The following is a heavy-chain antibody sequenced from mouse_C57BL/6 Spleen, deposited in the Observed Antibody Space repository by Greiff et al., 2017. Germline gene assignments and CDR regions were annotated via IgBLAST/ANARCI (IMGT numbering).Heavy chain of an antibody. CDR2: ISSGSSTI. Sequence: EVQVVESGGGLVKPGGSLKLSCAASGFTFSDYGMHWVRQAPEKGLEWVAYISSGSSTIYYADTVKGRFTISRDNAKNTLFLQMTSLRSEDTAMYYCARVLYDYDSYYYARDYWGQGTSVTVSS. CDR3: ARVLYDYDSYYYARDY. V-gene: IGHV5-17*01. D-gene: IGHD2-4*01. CDR1: GFTFSDYG. J-gene: IGHJ4*01.